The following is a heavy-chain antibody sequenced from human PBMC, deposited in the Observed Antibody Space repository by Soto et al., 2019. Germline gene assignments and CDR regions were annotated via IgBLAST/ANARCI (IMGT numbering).Heavy chain of an antibody. CDR3: ARGITMVRGVIIKNYYYYGMDV. V-gene: IGHV1-8*01. CDR2: MNPNSGNT. CDR1: GYTFTSYD. J-gene: IGHJ6*02. Sequence: ASVKVSCKASGYTFTSYDINWVRQATGQRLEWMGWMNPNSGNTGYAQKFQGRVTMTRNTSISTAYMELSSLRSEDTAVYYCARGITMVRGVIIKNYYYYGMDVWGQGTTVTVSS. D-gene: IGHD3-10*01.